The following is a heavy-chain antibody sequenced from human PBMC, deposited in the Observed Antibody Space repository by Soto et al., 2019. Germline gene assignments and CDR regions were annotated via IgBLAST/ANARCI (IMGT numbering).Heavy chain of an antibody. Sequence: QVQLVQSGADVKKPGASVKVSCKTSGYTFSGYFMHWLRQAPGQGLEWMGWMNPNSGGTDYAQNFQGRTAMTWDTSSSTAYTELSRLRSDDTAIYYCARAYYSSSWRVCDYLGQGTLVTISS. D-gene: IGHD6-13*01. CDR3: ARAYYSSSWRVCDY. CDR1: GYTFSGYF. V-gene: IGHV1-2*02. J-gene: IGHJ4*02. CDR2: MNPNSGGT.